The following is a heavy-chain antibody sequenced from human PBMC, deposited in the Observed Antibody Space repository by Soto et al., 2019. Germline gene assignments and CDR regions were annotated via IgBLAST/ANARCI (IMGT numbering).Heavy chain of an antibody. CDR1: GYSFTNYW. D-gene: IGHD3-10*01. J-gene: IGHJ6*02. CDR3: ARLDTFTSGTFKTYYYYSGMDV. CDR2: IHPGDSDI. V-gene: IGHV5-51*01. Sequence: PGESLKISCQVFGYSFTNYWIGWVRQMPGKGLEWMGIIHPGDSDIRYSPSLQGQVSISADNSISTAYLQWSSLRASDTATYYRARLDTFTSGTFKTYYYYSGMDVWGQGTTVTVSS.